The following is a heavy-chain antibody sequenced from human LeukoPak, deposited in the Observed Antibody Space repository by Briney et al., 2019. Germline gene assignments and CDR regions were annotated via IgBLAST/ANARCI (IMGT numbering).Heavy chain of an antibody. CDR1: GGTFSSYA. CDR2: IIPIFGTA. D-gene: IGHD2-15*01. V-gene: IGHV1-69*13. CDR3: ALRYCSGGRCYHFDY. J-gene: IGHJ4*02. Sequence: ASVKVSCKASGGTFSSYAISWVRQAPGQGLEWMGGIIPIFGTANYAQKFQGRVTITADESTSTAYMELSSLRSEDTAVYYCALRYCSGGRCYHFDYWGQGTLVTVSS.